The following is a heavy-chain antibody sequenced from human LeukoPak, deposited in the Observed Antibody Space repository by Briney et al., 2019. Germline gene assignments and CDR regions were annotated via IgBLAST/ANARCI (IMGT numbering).Heavy chain of an antibody. J-gene: IGHJ3*02. CDR1: AFSFSSYG. CDR2: IWYDGSNR. Sequence: GESLKISCAASAFSFSSYGMHWVRQAPGKGLEWVALIWYDGSNRYYADSVKGQFTISRDNSKNTLYLQMNSLRAEDTAVYYCARRADDAFDIWGQGTMVTVSS. V-gene: IGHV3-33*01. CDR3: ARRADDAFDI.